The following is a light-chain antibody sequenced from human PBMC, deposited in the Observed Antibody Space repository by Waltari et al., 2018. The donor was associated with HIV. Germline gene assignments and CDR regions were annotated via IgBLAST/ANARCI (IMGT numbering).Light chain of an antibody. CDR1: QAVANK. CDR2: DAS. CDR3: QQRSSFPLT. J-gene: IGKJ3*01. Sequence: DIQMTQSPSSLSASVGDRVSITCRASQAVANKVNWFQQKPGKAPKVLIYDASRLPNGVPSRFSGSGSGPDFTLTINGVQPDDFASYFCQQRSSFPLTFGPGTKVDVK. V-gene: IGKV1-39*01.